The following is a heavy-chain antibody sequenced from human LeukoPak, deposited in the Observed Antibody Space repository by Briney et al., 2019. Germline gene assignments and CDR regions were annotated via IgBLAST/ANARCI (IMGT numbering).Heavy chain of an antibody. V-gene: IGHV3-30*02. Sequence: PGGSLRLSCAASGFTFSSYGMHWVRQAPGKGLEWVAFIRYDGSNKYYADSVKGRFTISRDNSKNTLYLQMNSLRAEDTAVYYCAKDPAYCSSTSCYSPNRYFDYWGQGTLVTVSS. CDR2: IRYDGSNK. CDR1: GFTFSSYG. CDR3: AKDPAYCSSTSCYSPNRYFDY. J-gene: IGHJ4*02. D-gene: IGHD2-2*02.